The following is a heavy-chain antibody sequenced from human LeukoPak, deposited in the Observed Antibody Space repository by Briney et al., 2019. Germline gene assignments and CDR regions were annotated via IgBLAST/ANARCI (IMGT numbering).Heavy chain of an antibody. J-gene: IGHJ4*02. CDR2: IYYSGST. Sequence: SETLSLTCTVSGGSISSYYWSWIRQPPGKGLEWIGYIYYSGSTNYNPSLKSRVTISVDTSKNQFSLKPSSVTAADTAVYYCARVGDGYNYYFDYWGQGTLVTVSS. D-gene: IGHD5-24*01. V-gene: IGHV4-59*01. CDR3: ARVGDGYNYYFDY. CDR1: GGSISSYY.